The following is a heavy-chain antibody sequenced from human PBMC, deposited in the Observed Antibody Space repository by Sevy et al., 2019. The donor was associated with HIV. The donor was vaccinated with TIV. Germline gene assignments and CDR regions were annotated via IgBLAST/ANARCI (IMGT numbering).Heavy chain of an antibody. CDR2: IYYSGST. CDR1: GGSISSYY. J-gene: IGHJ4*02. D-gene: IGHD4-17*01. CDR3: ASGADYGDYVL. V-gene: IGHV4-59*01. Sequence: WETLSLTCTVSGGSISSYYWSWIRQPPGKGLEWIGYIYYSGSTNYNPSLKSRVTISVDTSKNQFSLKLSSVTAADTAVYYCASGADYGDYVLWGQGTLVTVSS.